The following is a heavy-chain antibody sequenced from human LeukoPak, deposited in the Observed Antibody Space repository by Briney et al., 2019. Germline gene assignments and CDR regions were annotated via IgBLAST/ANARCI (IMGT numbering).Heavy chain of an antibody. CDR1: GYSISSGYY. Sequence: PSETLSLTCNVSGYSISSGYYWGWIRQPPGKGLEWIGSIHHSGSTYYNPSLKSRVTISVDTSKNQFSLKLSSVTAADTAVYYCARGSFGLLPHQTTDDWFDPWGQGTLVTVSS. CDR3: ARGSFGLLPHQTTDDWFDP. V-gene: IGHV4-38-2*02. D-gene: IGHD3-22*01. J-gene: IGHJ5*02. CDR2: IHHSGST.